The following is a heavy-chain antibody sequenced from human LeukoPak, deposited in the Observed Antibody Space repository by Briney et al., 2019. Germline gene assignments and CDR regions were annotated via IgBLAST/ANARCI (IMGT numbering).Heavy chain of an antibody. CDR3: ARAAYYDFWSGYYRTQENWFDP. CDR1: GYTFTSYG. V-gene: IGHV1-18*01. Sequence: ASVKVSCKASGYTFTSYGISWVRQAPGQGLEWMGWISAYNGNTNYAQKLQGRVTMTTDTSTSTAYMELRSLRSDDTAVHYCARAAYYDFWSGYYRTQENWFDPWGQGTLVTVSS. D-gene: IGHD3-3*01. CDR2: ISAYNGNT. J-gene: IGHJ5*02.